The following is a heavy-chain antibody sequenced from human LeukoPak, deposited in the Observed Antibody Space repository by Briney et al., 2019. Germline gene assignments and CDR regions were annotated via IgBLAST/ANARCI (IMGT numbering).Heavy chain of an antibody. CDR3: ARYGSFGVVTNAFDY. D-gene: IGHD3-3*01. J-gene: IGHJ4*02. V-gene: IGHV5-51*01. CDR2: IYPGDSDT. Sequence: GESLKISCKGSGYSFTSYWIGWVRQMPGKGLEGMGIIYPGDSDTRYSPSFQGQVTISADKSISTAYLQWSSLKASDTAMYYCARYGSFGVVTNAFDYWGQGTLVTVSS. CDR1: GYSFTSYW.